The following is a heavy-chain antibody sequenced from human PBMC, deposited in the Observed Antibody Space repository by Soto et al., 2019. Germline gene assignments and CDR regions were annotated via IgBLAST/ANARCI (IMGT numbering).Heavy chain of an antibody. CDR2: IIPILGIA. CDR3: ADLTGYCSGGRCQSYFDY. CDR1: GGTFSSYT. J-gene: IGHJ4*02. Sequence: QVQLVQSGAEVKKPGSSVKVSCKASGGTFSSYTISWVRQAPGQGLEWMGRIIPILGIANYAQKFQGRVTITADKSTSTAYMELSSLRSEDTAVYYCADLTGYCSGGRCQSYFDYWGQGTLVTVSS. V-gene: IGHV1-69*02. D-gene: IGHD2-15*01.